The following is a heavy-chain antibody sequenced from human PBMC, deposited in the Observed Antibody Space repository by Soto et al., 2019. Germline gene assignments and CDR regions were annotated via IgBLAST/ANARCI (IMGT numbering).Heavy chain of an antibody. CDR3: ARSGYDILTPFNY. V-gene: IGHV4-31*03. Sequence: QVQLQESGPGLVKPSQTLSLTCTVSGGSISSGGYYWSWIRQHPGKGLEWIGYIYYSGNTNYTPSLKSRVTISVDTSKNQFSLNLSSVTAADTAVYSCARSGYDILTPFNYWGQGTLVTVSS. CDR1: GGSISSGGYY. D-gene: IGHD3-9*01. CDR2: IYYSGNT. J-gene: IGHJ4*02.